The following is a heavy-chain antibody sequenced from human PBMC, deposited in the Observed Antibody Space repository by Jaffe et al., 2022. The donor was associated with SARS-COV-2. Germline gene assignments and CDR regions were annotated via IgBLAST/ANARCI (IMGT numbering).Heavy chain of an antibody. CDR1: GFTFSNYA. D-gene: IGHD2-15*01. V-gene: IGHV3-64*01. CDR3: ARGGCSGGSCHIYYYYGMDV. J-gene: IGHJ6*02. CDR2: ISSNGGST. Sequence: EVQLVESGGGLVQPGGSLRLSCAASGFTFSNYAMHWVRQAPGKGLEYVSAISSNGGSTYYANSVKGRFTISRDNSKNTLYLQMGSLRAEDMAVYYCARGGCSGGSCHIYYYYGMDVWGQGTTVTVSS.